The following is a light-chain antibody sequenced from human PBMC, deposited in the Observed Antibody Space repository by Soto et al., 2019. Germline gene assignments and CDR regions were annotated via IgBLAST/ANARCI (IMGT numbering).Light chain of an antibody. CDR3: NSYAGSNNWV. J-gene: IGLJ3*02. CDR1: SGDVGGYNY. CDR2: EVT. Sequence: QSALTQPPSASGSPGQSVTISCTGTSGDVGGYNYVSWYQQYPGRAPKLMIYEVTKRPSGVPARFSGSKSDNTASLTVSGLQAEDEADYYCNSYAGSNNWVFGGGTKLTVL. V-gene: IGLV2-8*01.